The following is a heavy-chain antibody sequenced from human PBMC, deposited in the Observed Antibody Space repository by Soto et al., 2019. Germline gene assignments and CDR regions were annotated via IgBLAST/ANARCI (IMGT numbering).Heavy chain of an antibody. Sequence: PSETLSLTCTVSGASVTSFYWSWIRQAPGKGLEWIGYISDSGSTNYSPSLGSRVTISVDTSKNQFSLRLTSVTAADTAVYYCAIRNCIDFWGQGMLVTVS. CDR1: GASVTSFY. CDR2: ISDSGST. J-gene: IGHJ4*02. D-gene: IGHD2-21*01. V-gene: IGHV4-59*02. CDR3: AIRNCIDF.